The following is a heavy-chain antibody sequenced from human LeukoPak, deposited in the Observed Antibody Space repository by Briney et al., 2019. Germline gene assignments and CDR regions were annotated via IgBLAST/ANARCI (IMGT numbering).Heavy chain of an antibody. CDR2: IHYTGST. J-gene: IGHJ5*02. D-gene: IGHD3-10*01. V-gene: IGHV4-59*01. CDR3: ARGGYYGSGNDFRFDP. Sequence: SGTLSLTCTVSGGSINSYYWSWIRQPPGKGLECIRYIHYTGSTNYNPSLKSRVTISVDTSKNQFSLKLSSVTAADTAIYYCARGGYYGSGNDFRFDPWGQGTLVTVSS. CDR1: GGSINSYY.